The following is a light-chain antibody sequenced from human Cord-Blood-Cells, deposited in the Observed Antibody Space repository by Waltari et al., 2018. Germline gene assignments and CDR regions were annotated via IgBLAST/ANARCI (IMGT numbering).Light chain of an antibody. Sequence: EIVLTQSPATLSLSPGERATLSCRARLSVSSYLAWYQQKPGQAPRLLIYDASNRATGIPARFSGSGSGTGFTLIIISLEPEDFAVYCCQQRSNWPITGRQVTRLEI. V-gene: IGKV3-11*01. J-gene: IGKJ5*01. CDR1: LSVSSY. CDR2: DAS. CDR3: QQRSNWPIT.